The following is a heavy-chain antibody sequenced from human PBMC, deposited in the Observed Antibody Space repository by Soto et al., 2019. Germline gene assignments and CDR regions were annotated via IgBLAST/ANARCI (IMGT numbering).Heavy chain of an antibody. CDR2: IWYDGSNK. CDR1: GFTFSSYG. J-gene: IGHJ6*04. D-gene: IGHD6-19*01. Sequence: QVQLVESGGGVVQPGRSLRLSCAASGFTFSSYGMHWVRQAPGKGLEWVAVIWYDGSNKYYADSVKGRFTISRDNSKNTLYLQMNSVRAEDTAVYYCARDVVAVAVTTYYYYYYGMDVWGKGTTVTVSS. V-gene: IGHV3-33*01. CDR3: ARDVVAVAVTTYYYYYYGMDV.